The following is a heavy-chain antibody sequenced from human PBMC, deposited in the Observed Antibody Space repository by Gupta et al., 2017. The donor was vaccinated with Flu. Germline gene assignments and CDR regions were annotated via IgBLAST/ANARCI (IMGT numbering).Heavy chain of an antibody. V-gene: IGHV4-59*01. Sequence: QVQLQESGPGLVKPSETLSLTCTVSGGSISRYSWSWIRQPPGKGLEWIGYIYDSGSTNYNPSLKSRVTISVDTSKSHFSLKLSSVTAADTAVYYCARCGLWRARVYVFDIGGQGTMVTVSS. CDR3: ARCGLWRARVYVFDI. CDR1: GGSISRYS. CDR2: IYDSGST. J-gene: IGHJ3*02.